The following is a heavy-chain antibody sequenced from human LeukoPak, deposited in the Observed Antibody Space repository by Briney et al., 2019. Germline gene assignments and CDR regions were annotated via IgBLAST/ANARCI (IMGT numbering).Heavy chain of an antibody. CDR2: AYSSGSA. J-gene: IGHJ4*02. Sequence: SETLSLTCTVSGGSINSRIYYWGWIRQTPGKGFEWIGSAYSSGSANYSPSLKSRVTISVGSSRNQFSLRLITVTATDTAVYYCARHVKSGTNWSTRFDSWGQGTLVTVSS. CDR3: ARHVKSGTNWSTRFDS. V-gene: IGHV4-39*01. D-gene: IGHD7-27*01. CDR1: GGSINSRIYY.